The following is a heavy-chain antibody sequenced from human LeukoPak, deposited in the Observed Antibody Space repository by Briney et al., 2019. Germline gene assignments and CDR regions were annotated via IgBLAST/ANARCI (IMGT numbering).Heavy chain of an antibody. V-gene: IGHV1-69*01. CDR1: GGTFSSYA. CDR2: IIPIFGTA. Sequence: SVKVSCKASGGTFSSYAISWVRQAPGQGLEWMGGIIPIFGTANYAQKFQGRVTITADESTSTAYMELSSLRSEDTAVYYCAKETAVAARLIDYWGQGTLVTVSS. J-gene: IGHJ4*02. CDR3: AKETAVAARLIDY. D-gene: IGHD6-6*01.